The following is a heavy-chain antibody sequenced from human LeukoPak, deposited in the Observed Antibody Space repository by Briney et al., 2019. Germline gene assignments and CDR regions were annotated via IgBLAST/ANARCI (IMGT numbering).Heavy chain of an antibody. V-gene: IGHV4-59*08. Sequence: SETLSLTCSVSGGSMNSYYWSWIRQPPGKGLEWIGYIYSSGSTNYNPSLKSRVTMSVDTSKNQFSLKLSSVTAAGTAVYFCARRITLIRGVKTYYYYGMDVWGQGTTVTVSS. CDR1: GGSMNSYY. J-gene: IGHJ6*02. CDR3: ARRITLIRGVKTYYYYGMDV. CDR2: IYSSGST. D-gene: IGHD3-10*01.